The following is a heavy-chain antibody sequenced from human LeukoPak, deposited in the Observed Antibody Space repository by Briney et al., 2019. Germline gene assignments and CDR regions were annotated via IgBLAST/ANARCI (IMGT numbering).Heavy chain of an antibody. CDR2: INHTGGT. CDR3: ARGPLFLYCSGGSCYFDY. Sequence: SETLSLTCAVYGGSFSGYYWTWIRQSPGKGLEWIGEINHTGGTNYNPSLKSRVTISVDTSKNQFSLKLSSVTAADTAVYYCARGPLFLYCSGGSCYFDYWGQGTLVTVSS. D-gene: IGHD2-15*01. V-gene: IGHV4-34*01. CDR1: GGSFSGYY. J-gene: IGHJ4*02.